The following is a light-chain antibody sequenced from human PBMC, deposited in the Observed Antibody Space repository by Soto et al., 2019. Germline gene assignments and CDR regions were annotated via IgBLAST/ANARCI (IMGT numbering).Light chain of an antibody. CDR1: SSYVGAYDS. V-gene: IGLV2-14*01. CDR2: EVN. Sequence: QSALTQPASVSGSPGQSITISCTGTSSYVGAYDSVSWYQQHPGKAPKLIIYEVNYRPLGVSNRFSGSKSGNMASLTISGLQVEDEADYFCSSFSTTAILVVFGGRTQLTVL. CDR3: SSFSTTAILVV. J-gene: IGLJ2*01.